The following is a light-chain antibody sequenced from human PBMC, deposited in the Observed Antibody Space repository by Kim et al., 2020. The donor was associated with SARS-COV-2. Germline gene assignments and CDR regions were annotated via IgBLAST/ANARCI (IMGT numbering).Light chain of an antibody. Sequence: ASTGDRVTSTCRASQAIRNELGWYQQKPGKAPKVLIYAASTLQSGVSSRFSGSGSGTDFTLTISSLQPEDFATYYCLQDSRYPRTFGQGTKVDIK. V-gene: IGKV1-6*01. CDR3: LQDSRYPRT. CDR1: QAIRNE. J-gene: IGKJ1*01. CDR2: AAS.